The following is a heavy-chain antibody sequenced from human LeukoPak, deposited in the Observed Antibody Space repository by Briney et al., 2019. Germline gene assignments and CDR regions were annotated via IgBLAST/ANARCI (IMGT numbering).Heavy chain of an antibody. CDR1: GYSFTNYW. D-gene: IGHD3-22*01. Sequence: GESLKISCKDSGYSFTNYWIGWVRQMPGKGLEWMGIIHSADSNTKYSPSFQGQVTISADKSISAAYLQWSGLKASDTAMYYSARVGGNYYDSSGFDYWGQGTLVTVSS. J-gene: IGHJ4*02. CDR3: ARVGGNYYDSSGFDY. CDR2: IHSADSNT. V-gene: IGHV5-51*01.